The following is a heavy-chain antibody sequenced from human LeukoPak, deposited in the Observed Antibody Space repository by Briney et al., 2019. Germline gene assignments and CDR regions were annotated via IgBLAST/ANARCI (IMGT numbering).Heavy chain of an antibody. CDR3: ARDIVVVPAATYYFDY. Sequence: GASVKVSCKASGYTFTGYYMHWVRQAPGQGLEWMGWINPNSGGTNYAQKFQGRVTMTRDTSISTAYMELSRLRSDDTAVYYCARDIVVVPAATYYFDYWGQGTLVTVSS. CDR1: GYTFTGYY. J-gene: IGHJ4*02. D-gene: IGHD2-2*01. CDR2: INPNSGGT. V-gene: IGHV1-2*02.